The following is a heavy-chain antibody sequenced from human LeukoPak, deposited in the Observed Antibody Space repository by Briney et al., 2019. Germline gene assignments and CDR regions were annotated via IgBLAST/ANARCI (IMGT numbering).Heavy chain of an antibody. D-gene: IGHD6-19*01. CDR1: EFTFSKFP. Sequence: GGSLRLSCAASEFTFSKFPMGWVRQAPGRGLEWVSAISASGDVTFHADSVRGRFTISRDNSKNTLYLQMNSLRAEDTAVYYCAKVRGWSYGMDVWGQGTTVTVSS. CDR2: ISASGDVT. J-gene: IGHJ6*02. CDR3: AKVRGWSYGMDV. V-gene: IGHV3-23*01.